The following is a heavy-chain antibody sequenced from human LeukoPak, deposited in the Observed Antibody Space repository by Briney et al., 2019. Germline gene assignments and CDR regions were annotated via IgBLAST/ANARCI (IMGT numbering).Heavy chain of an antibody. J-gene: IGHJ4*02. D-gene: IGHD5-12*01. CDR1: GYTFTDYY. CDR3: ARGSGNSGYDPLDF. CDR2: INPNSGGT. V-gene: IGHV1-2*04. Sequence: ASVKVSCKASGYTFTDYYIHWVRQAPGQGLEWMGWINPNSGGTNYAQKFQGWVTMTRDTSISTAYMDLSRLRSDDTAVYYCARGSGNSGYDPLDFWGQGTLVTISS.